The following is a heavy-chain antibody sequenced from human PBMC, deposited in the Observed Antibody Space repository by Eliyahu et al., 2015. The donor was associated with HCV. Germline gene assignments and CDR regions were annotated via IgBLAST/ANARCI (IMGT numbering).Heavy chain of an antibody. V-gene: IGHV3-30-3*01. J-gene: IGHJ6*02. D-gene: IGHD1-26*01. CDR1: GFTFXSYA. Sequence: QVQLVESGGGVVQPGRSLRLSCAASGFTFXSYAMHWVRQAPGKGLEWVAVISYDGSNKYYADSVKGRFTISRDNSKNTLYLQMNSLRAEDTAVYYCARAGHSGSRHAYYYYYGMDVWGQGTTVTVSS. CDR2: ISYDGSNK. CDR3: ARAGHSGSRHAYYYYYGMDV.